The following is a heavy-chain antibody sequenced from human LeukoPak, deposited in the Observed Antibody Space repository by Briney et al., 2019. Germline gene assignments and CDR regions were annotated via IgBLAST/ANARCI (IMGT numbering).Heavy chain of an antibody. V-gene: IGHV4-34*01. CDR1: GGSFSGYY. CDR3: ARRGSTYDILTGYQSTRWFDP. CDR2: INHSGST. Sequence: SETLSLTCAVYGGSFSGYYWSWIRQPPGKGLEWIGEINHSGSTNYNPSLKSRVTISVDTSKIQFSLKLSSVTAADTAVYYCARRGSTYDILTGYQSTRWFDPWGQGTLVTVSS. J-gene: IGHJ5*02. D-gene: IGHD3-9*01.